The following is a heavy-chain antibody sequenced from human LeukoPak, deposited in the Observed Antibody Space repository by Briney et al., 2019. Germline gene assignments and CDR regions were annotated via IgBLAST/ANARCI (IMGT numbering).Heavy chain of an antibody. CDR3: AKAMVSYYYYGMDV. V-gene: IGHV3-30*18. D-gene: IGHD3-10*01. Sequence: GGSLRLSCAASGFTFSSYGMHWVRQAPGKGLEWVAVISYDGSNKYYADSVKGRFTISRDNSKNTLYLQMNSLRAEDTAVYYCAKAMVSYYYYGMDVWGQGTTVTVSS. CDR2: ISYDGSNK. J-gene: IGHJ6*02. CDR1: GFTFSSYG.